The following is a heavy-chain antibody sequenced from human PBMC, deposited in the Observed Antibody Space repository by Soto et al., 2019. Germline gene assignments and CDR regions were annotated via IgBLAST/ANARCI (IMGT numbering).Heavy chain of an antibody. D-gene: IGHD3-22*01. CDR3: ARDPMIVVVKSRLEGMDV. J-gene: IGHJ6*02. CDR2: IIPIFGTA. Sequence: QVQLVQSGAEVKKPGSSVKVSCKASGGTFSSYAISWVRQAPGQGLEWMGGIIPIFGTANYAQKFQGRVTITADXXTXTXXMELSSLRSEDTAVYYCARDPMIVVVKSRLEGMDVWGQGTTVTVSS. V-gene: IGHV1-69*12. CDR1: GGTFSSYA.